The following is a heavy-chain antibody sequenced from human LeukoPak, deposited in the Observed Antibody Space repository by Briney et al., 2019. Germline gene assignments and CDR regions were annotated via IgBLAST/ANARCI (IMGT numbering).Heavy chain of an antibody. J-gene: IGHJ4*02. V-gene: IGHV1-2*04. Sequence: ASVKVSCKASGGTFSSYAISWVRQAPGQGLEWMGWINPNSGGTNYAQKFQGWVTMTRDTSISTAYMELSRLRSDDTAVYYCARDSGYDSFDYWGQGTLVTVSS. CDR1: GGTFSSYA. CDR3: ARDSGYDSFDY. D-gene: IGHD5-12*01. CDR2: INPNSGGT.